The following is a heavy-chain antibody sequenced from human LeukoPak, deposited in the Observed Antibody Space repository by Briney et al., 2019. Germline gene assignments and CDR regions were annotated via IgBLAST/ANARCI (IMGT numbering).Heavy chain of an antibody. V-gene: IGHV4-39*01. D-gene: IGHD1-26*01. J-gene: IGHJ4*02. CDR3: ARGGGSYPIDY. Sequence: SETLSLTCTVSGGSISSSSYYWGWIRQPPGKGLEWIGSIYYSGSTYYNPSLESRVTISVDTSKNQFSLKLSSVTAADTAVYYCARGGGSYPIDYWGQGTLVTVSS. CDR2: IYYSGST. CDR1: GGSISSSSYY.